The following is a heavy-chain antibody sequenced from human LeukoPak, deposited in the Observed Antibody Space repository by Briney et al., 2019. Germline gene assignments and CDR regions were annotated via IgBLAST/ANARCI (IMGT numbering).Heavy chain of an antibody. CDR1: GFTFSSYG. D-gene: IGHD6-19*01. J-gene: IGHJ6*02. CDR3: AKDGYSSGWPYYYGMDV. Sequence: GRSLRLSCAASGFTFSSYGMHWVRQAPGKGLEWVAVIWYDGSNKYYADSVKGRFTISRDNSKNTLYLQMNSLRAEDTAVYYCAKDGYSSGWPYYYGMDVWGQGTTVTVSS. CDR2: IWYDGSNK. V-gene: IGHV3-33*06.